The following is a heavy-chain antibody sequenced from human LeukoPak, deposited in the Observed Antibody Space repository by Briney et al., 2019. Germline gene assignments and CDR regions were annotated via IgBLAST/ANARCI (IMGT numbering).Heavy chain of an antibody. CDR3: ARGRLHCSSTSCYRPFDY. CDR1: GGSFSGYY. Sequence: PSETLSLTCAVYGGSFSGYYWSWIRQPPGKGLEWIGEINHSGSTNYNPSLKSRVTISVDTSKNQFSLKLSSVTAADTAVYNCARGRLHCSSTSCYRPFDYWGQGTLVTVSS. D-gene: IGHD2-2*01. J-gene: IGHJ4*02. CDR2: INHSGST. V-gene: IGHV4-34*01.